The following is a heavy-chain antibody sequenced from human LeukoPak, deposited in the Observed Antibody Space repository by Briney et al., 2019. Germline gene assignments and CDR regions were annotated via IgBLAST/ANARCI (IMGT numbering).Heavy chain of an antibody. CDR1: GGSISSGGYS. J-gene: IGHJ4*02. CDR2: IYHSGST. CDR3: ARGGSSWYDFDY. V-gene: IGHV4-30-2*01. Sequence: SETLSLTCAVSGGSISSGGYSWSWIRQPPGKGLEWIGYIYHSGSTYYNPSLKSRVTMSVDRSKNQFSLKLSSVTAADTAVYYCARGGSSWYDFDYWGQGTLVTVSS. D-gene: IGHD6-13*01.